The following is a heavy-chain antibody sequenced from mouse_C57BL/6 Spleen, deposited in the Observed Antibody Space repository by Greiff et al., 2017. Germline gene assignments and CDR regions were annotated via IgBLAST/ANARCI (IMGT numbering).Heavy chain of an antibody. V-gene: IGHV5-9*01. J-gene: IGHJ4*01. CDR1: GFTFSSYT. CDR2: ISGGGGNT. CDR3: ARHPPLGRYGDYAMDY. D-gene: IGHD2-14*01. Sequence: EVKLVESGGGLVKPGGSLKLSCAASGFTFSSYTMSWVRQTPEKRLEWVATISGGGGNTYYPDSVKGRFTISRDNAKNTLYLQMSSLRSEDTALYYCARHPPLGRYGDYAMDYWCQGTSVTVSS.